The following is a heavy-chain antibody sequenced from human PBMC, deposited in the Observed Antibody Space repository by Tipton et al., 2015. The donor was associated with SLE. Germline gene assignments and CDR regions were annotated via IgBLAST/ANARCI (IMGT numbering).Heavy chain of an antibody. CDR3: ARLVAARPGYYCGMDV. CDR2: INHSGST. CDR1: GGPLSICY. V-gene: IGHV4-34*01. D-gene: IGHD6-6*01. J-gene: IGHJ6*02. Sequence: TLSLTCAVYGGPLSICYYSWIRQPPGKGREWIGEINHSGSTNYNPSPKSRVTISVDTSKNQLSLNLESVTAADTAVYYCARLVAARPGYYCGMDVWGQGTTVTVSS.